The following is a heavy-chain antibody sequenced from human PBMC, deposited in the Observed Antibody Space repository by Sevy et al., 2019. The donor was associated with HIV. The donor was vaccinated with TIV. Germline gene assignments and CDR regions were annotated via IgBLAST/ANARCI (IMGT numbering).Heavy chain of an antibody. CDR1: GFTFSSYS. CDR2: ISSSSSYI. CDR3: AREDVVVPAATRYYYGMDV. J-gene: IGHJ6*02. V-gene: IGHV3-21*01. D-gene: IGHD2-2*01. Sequence: GGSLRLSCAASGFTFSSYSMNWVRHAPGNGLEWVSSISSSSSYIYYADSVKGRFTISRDNAKNSLYLQMNSLRAEDTAVYYCAREDVVVPAATRYYYGMDVWGQGTTVTVSS.